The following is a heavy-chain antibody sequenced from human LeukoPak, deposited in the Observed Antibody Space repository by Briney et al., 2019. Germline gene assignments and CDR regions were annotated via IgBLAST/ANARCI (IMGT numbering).Heavy chain of an antibody. CDR1: GGSISGYY. V-gene: IGHV4-4*07. Sequence: SETLSLSCSVSGGSISGYYWTWIRQPAGKGLEWIGRVYTSGSTHYNPSLKTRLTMSLDTSKNQFSLKLSSVTAADTAVYYCARHGKGAFDIWGQGTMVTVSS. D-gene: IGHD1-14*01. CDR3: ARHGKGAFDI. CDR2: VYTSGST. J-gene: IGHJ3*02.